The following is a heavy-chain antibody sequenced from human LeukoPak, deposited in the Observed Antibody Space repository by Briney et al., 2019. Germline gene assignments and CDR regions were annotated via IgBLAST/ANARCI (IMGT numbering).Heavy chain of an antibody. Sequence: PGGSLRLSCAASGFTFSSYAMSWVRQAPGKGLEWVSAISGSGGSTYYADSVKGRFTISRDNSKNTLYLQMNSLRAEDTAVYYCAKDYDSSGYYYDGDYWGQGTLVTVSS. J-gene: IGHJ4*02. CDR1: GFTFSSYA. CDR3: AKDYDSSGYYYDGDY. D-gene: IGHD3-22*01. V-gene: IGHV3-23*01. CDR2: ISGSGGST.